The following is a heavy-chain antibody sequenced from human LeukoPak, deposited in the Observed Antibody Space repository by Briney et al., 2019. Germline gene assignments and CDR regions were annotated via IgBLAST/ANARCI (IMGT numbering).Heavy chain of an antibody. J-gene: IGHJ6*03. V-gene: IGHV1-8*03. CDR1: GYTFTSYD. D-gene: IGHD3-10*01. Sequence: ASVKVSCKASGYTFTSYDINWVRQATGQGLEWMGWMNPNSGNTGYAQKFQGRVTITRNTSISTAYMELSSLRSEDTAVYYCARGSPVGPGVLWFGEANMDVWGKGTTVTISS. CDR2: MNPNSGNT. CDR3: ARGSPVGPGVLWFGEANMDV.